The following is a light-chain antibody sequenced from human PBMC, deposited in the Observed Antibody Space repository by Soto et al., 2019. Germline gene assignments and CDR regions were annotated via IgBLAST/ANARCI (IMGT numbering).Light chain of an antibody. Sequence: IQMTQSPSSLSASVGDRVTLTCRASQTIATYLNWYQQKPGQVPEVLIYGASRLHVGVPSRFTGSGSGTDFTLTINNLQPEDLAIYYCQQFYYYPHTFGQGTKLEVK. CDR1: QTIATY. J-gene: IGKJ2*01. V-gene: IGKV1-39*01. CDR3: QQFYYYPHT. CDR2: GAS.